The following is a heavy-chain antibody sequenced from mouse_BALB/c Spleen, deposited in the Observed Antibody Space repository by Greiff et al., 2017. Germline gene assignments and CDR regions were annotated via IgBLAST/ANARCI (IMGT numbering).Heavy chain of an antibody. CDR1: GFTFSSYA. J-gene: IGHJ4*01. V-gene: IGHV5-6-5*01. D-gene: IGHD1-1*01. CDR3: ARDYYGSSNYYAMDY. Sequence: EVNLVESGGGLVKPGGSLKLSCAASGFTFSSYAMSWVRQTPEKRLEWVASISSGGSTYYPDSVKGRFTISRDNARNILYLQMSSLRSEDTAMYYCARDYYGSSNYYAMDYWGQGTSVTVSS. CDR2: ISSGGST.